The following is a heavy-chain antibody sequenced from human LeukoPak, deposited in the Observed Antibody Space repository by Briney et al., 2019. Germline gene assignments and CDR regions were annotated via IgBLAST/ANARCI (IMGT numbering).Heavy chain of an antibody. J-gene: IGHJ4*02. V-gene: IGHV4-39*07. Sequence: SETLSLTCTVSGGSISNVNHHWGWIRQPPGKGLEWIGSIYYSGSTFYKPSLKSRATISIDTSKNQFSLKLSSVTAADTAVYYCAREETSTVWDWGQGTLVTVSS. D-gene: IGHD3-16*01. CDR1: GGSISNVNHH. CDR2: IYYSGST. CDR3: AREETSTVWD.